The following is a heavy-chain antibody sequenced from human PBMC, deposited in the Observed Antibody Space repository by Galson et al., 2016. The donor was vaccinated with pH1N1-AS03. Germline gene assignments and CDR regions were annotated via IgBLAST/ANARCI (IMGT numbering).Heavy chain of an antibody. D-gene: IGHD3-9*01. CDR2: MYPANSDI. CDR1: AYIFGNYW. V-gene: IGHV5-51*01. Sequence: QSGAEVKKPGGSLKISCRASAYIFGNYWFAWVRQMPGKGLEWMGIMYPANSDIRYSPSFQGQVTISADTSINTVFLEWNSLRASDTAIYYCAGRVSLTGREFDSWGRGTQVTVSS. J-gene: IGHJ5*01. CDR3: AGRVSLTGREFDS.